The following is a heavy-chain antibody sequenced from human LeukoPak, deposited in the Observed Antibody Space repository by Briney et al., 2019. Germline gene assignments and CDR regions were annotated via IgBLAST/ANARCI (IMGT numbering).Heavy chain of an antibody. CDR3: AKDRSPSITMIVVVPTFAV. D-gene: IGHD3-22*01. Sequence: GGSLRLSCAASGFTFSSYSMNWVRQAPGKGLEWVSYISSSSSTIYYADSVKGQFTISRDNSKNTLYLQMNSLRAEDTAVYYCAKDRSPSITMIVVVPTFAVWGQGTMVTVSS. CDR1: GFTFSSYS. V-gene: IGHV3-48*01. CDR2: ISSSSSTI. J-gene: IGHJ3*01.